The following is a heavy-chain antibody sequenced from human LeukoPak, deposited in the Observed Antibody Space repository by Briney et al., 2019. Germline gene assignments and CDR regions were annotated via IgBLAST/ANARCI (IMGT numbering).Heavy chain of an antibody. CDR2: ISSTSYYI. CDR3: ARLSSSWYPDTRGDFDY. V-gene: IGHV3-21*01. D-gene: IGHD6-13*01. J-gene: IGHJ4*02. Sequence: GGSLRLSCAASGFTFSSYSMKWVRQAPGKGLEWVSSISSTSYYIYYADSVKGRFTISRDNAKNSLYLQMNSLRAEDTAVYYCARLSSSWYPDTRGDFDYWGQGTLVTVSS. CDR1: GFTFSSYS.